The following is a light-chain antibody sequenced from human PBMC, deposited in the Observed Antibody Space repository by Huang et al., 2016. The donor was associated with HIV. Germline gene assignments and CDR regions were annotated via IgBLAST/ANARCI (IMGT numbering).Light chain of an antibody. CDR3: QQYSNSPYT. CDR1: HSVRSNY. J-gene: IGKJ2*01. Sequence: EVVLTQSPGTLSFSPGAGATLTCRASHSVRSNYLAWYQQRRGQAPSLLICGASSRATDIPDRFSGSGSGTDFTLTISRLEPEDLAVYYSQQYSNSPYTCGRGTDLEIK. CDR2: GAS. V-gene: IGKV3-20*01.